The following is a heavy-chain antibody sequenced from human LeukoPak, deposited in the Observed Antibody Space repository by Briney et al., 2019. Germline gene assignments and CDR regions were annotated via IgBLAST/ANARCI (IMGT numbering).Heavy chain of an antibody. J-gene: IGHJ4*02. V-gene: IGHV3-23*01. CDR3: AKVPDYDFWSGYFYYFDY. D-gene: IGHD3-3*01. CDR1: GFTFSSYA. Sequence: GGSLRLSCAASGFTFSSYAMSWVRQAPGKGLEWVSAISGSGGSTYYADSVKGRFTISRDNSKNTLYLQMNSLRAEDTAEYYCAKVPDYDFWSGYFYYFDYWGQGTLVTVSS. CDR2: ISGSGGST.